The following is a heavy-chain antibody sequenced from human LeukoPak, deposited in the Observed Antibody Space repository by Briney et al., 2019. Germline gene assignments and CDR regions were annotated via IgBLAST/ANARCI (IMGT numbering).Heavy chain of an antibody. CDR1: GFTFSSYS. CDR2: IKEDGSEK. D-gene: IGHD6-19*01. Sequence: GGSLRLSCAASGFTFSSYSMNWVRQAPGKGLEWVANIKEDGSEKYYVDSVKGRFTISRDSAKNSLYLQMNSLRAEDTAVYYCARKITVAGINWYFDLWGRGTLVTVSS. CDR3: ARKITVAGINWYFDL. V-gene: IGHV3-7*01. J-gene: IGHJ2*01.